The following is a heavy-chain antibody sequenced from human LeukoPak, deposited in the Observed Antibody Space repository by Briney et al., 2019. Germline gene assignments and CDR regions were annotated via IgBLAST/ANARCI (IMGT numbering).Heavy chain of an antibody. D-gene: IGHD6-19*01. CDR2: IRSKANSYAT. Sequence: GGSLRLSCAASGFTLSGSAMHWVRQAPGKGLEWVGRIRSKANSYATAYAASVKGRFTISRDDSKNTAYLQMNSLKTEDTAVYYCTSGSSGWRFDYWGQGTLVTVSS. J-gene: IGHJ4*02. CDR3: TSGSSGWRFDY. V-gene: IGHV3-73*01. CDR1: GFTLSGSA.